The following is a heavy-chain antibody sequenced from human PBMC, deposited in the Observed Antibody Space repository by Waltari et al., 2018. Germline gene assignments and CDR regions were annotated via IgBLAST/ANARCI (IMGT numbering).Heavy chain of an antibody. J-gene: IGHJ4*02. CDR2: FDPEDGET. CDR1: GYTLTALS. D-gene: IGHD3-22*01. Sequence: QVQLVQSGAEVKKPGASVKVSCKVSGYTLTALSLHWVRQAPGQGLEWMGGFDPEDGETIYAQNFQGRVTMSEDTSTDTAYMELSSLRSEDTAVYYCATRIAYYYDSSGYYFNYWGQGSLVTVSS. CDR3: ATRIAYYYDSSGYYFNY. V-gene: IGHV1-24*01.